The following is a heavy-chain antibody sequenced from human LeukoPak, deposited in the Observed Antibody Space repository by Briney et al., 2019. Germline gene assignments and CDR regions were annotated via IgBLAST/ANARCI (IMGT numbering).Heavy chain of an antibody. D-gene: IGHD2-15*01. CDR3: ARGYCSGGSCYSYYYYNYMDV. V-gene: IGHV4-4*02. J-gene: IGHJ6*03. Sequence: SGTLSLTCAVSGGSISSSNWWSWVRQPPGKGLEWIGEIYHSGSTNYNPSLKSRVAISVDKSKNQFSLKLSFVTAADTAVYYCARGYCSGGSCYSYYYYNYMDVWGKGTTVTVSS. CDR1: GGSISSSNW. CDR2: IYHSGST.